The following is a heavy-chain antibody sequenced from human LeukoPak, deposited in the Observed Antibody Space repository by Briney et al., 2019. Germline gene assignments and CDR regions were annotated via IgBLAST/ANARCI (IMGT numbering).Heavy chain of an antibody. V-gene: IGHV1-18*01. J-gene: IGHJ4*02. D-gene: IGHD3-10*01. CDR1: GYTFTSYG. CDR2: ISAYNGNT. Sequence: ASVKVSCKASGYTFTSYGISWVRQAPGQGLEWMGWISAYNGNTNYAQKLQGRVTMTTDTSTSTAYMELRSLRSDDTAVYYCTRDLVTMVRGVISAADYWGQGTLVTVSS. CDR3: TRDLVTMVRGVISAADY.